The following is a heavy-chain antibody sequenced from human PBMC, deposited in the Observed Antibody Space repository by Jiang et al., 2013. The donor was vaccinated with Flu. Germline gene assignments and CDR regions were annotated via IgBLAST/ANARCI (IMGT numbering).Heavy chain of an antibody. CDR2: ISWGGRNE. J-gene: IGHJ4*01. CDR3: VKDGDSVWGSYRTGSGNFEY. V-gene: IGHV3-9*01. D-gene: IGHD3-16*02. Sequence: VQLVESGGGLAQPGRSLRLSCEASGFAFDDYAMHWVRQVPGKGLEWVAGISWGGRNEGYGDSVKGRFSISRSNAKSSLYLEMNSLKPEDTGVYYCVKDGDSVWGSYRTGSGNFEYWGQGTLVTVSS. CDR1: GFAFDDYA.